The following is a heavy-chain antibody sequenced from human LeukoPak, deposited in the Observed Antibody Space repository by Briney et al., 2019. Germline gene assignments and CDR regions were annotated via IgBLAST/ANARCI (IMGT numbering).Heavy chain of an antibody. CDR2: IDPGDSDT. D-gene: IGHD4-17*01. V-gene: IGHV5-51*01. CDR1: GYSFSSYW. Sequence: GESLKISCKGSGYSFSSYWIGWVRQMPGKGLEWMGIIDPGDSDTKYSPSFQGQVTISADKSISTAYLQWSSLKASDTAVYYCARLQDSGDQPRGWGSLIWFDPWGQGTLVTVSS. J-gene: IGHJ5*01. CDR3: ARLQDSGDQPRGWGSLIWFDP.